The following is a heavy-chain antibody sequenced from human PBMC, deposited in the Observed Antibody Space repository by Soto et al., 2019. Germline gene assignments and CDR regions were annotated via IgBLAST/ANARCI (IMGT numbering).Heavy chain of an antibody. CDR2: IKSKTDGGTT. J-gene: IGHJ2*01. CDR1: GFTFSNAC. CDR3: TTDYYDSSGTARSFDL. D-gene: IGHD3-22*01. Sequence: EVQLVESGGGLVKPGGSLRLSCAASGFTFSNACMNWVRQAPGKGLEWVGRIKSKTDGGTTDYAAPVKGRFTISRDDSKNTLYLQMNSLKTEDTAVYYCTTDYYDSSGTARSFDLWGRGTLVTVSS. V-gene: IGHV3-15*07.